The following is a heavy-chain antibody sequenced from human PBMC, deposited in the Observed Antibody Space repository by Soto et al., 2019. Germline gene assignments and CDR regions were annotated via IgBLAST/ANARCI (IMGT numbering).Heavy chain of an antibody. J-gene: IGHJ3*02. CDR1: GYTFTSYG. V-gene: IGHV1-18*01. Sequence: QVQLVQSGAEVKKPGASVKVSCKASGYTFTSYGISWVRQAPGQGLEWMGWISAYNGNTNYAQKLQGRVTMTTDTSTSTAYMELRSLRPDDTAVYYCASHLGYCSGGSCSPPAFDIWGQGTMVTVSS. D-gene: IGHD2-15*01. CDR3: ASHLGYCSGGSCSPPAFDI. CDR2: ISAYNGNT.